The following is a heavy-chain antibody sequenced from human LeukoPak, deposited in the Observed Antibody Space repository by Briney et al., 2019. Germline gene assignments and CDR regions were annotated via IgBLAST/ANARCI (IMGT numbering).Heavy chain of an antibody. CDR3: TRDHCTRTNCYEDYYYGMDV. CDR2: INPNSGGT. CDR1: GYTFTGYY. V-gene: IGHV1-2*02. D-gene: IGHD2-2*01. Sequence: ASVKVSCKASGYTFTGYYMHWVRQAPGQGLEWMGWINPNSGGTDTVQKFQGRVTMTRDTSISTAYVELSRLRSDDTAVYYCTRDHCTRTNCYEDYYYGMDVWGQGTTVTVSS. J-gene: IGHJ6*02.